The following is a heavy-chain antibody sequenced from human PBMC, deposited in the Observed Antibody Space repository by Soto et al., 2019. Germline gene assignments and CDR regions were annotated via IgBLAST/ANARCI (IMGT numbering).Heavy chain of an antibody. Sequence: QVQLVQSGAEVKKPGASVKVSCKASGYTFTSYDINWVRQATGQGIEWMGWMNPNSGNTGYAQKFQGRGTMTRNTCISTAYMELSSLRSEDTAVYYCARGRSYYDSSGYYYVPFDYWGQGTLVTVSS. CDR2: MNPNSGNT. CDR1: GYTFTSYD. J-gene: IGHJ4*02. V-gene: IGHV1-8*01. D-gene: IGHD3-22*01. CDR3: ARGRSYYDSSGYYYVPFDY.